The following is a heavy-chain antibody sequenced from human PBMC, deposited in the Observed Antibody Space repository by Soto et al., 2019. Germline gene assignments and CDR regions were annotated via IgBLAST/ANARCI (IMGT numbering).Heavy chain of an antibody. V-gene: IGHV3-11*06. CDR1: TFTFSDYY. CDR3: ASRIPSSNWFDP. CDR2: ISSSTSYT. Sequence: PGGSLRLSCAASTFTFSDYYMTWIRQAPGKGLEWVSDISSSTSYTNYADSVKGRFTISRDNAKNSLYLQMNSLRAEDTAVYYCASRIPSSNWFDPWGRGTLVTVSS. D-gene: IGHD6-6*01. J-gene: IGHJ5*02.